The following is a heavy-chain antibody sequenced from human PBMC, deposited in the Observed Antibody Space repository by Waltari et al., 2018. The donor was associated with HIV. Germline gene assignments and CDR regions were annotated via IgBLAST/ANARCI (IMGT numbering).Heavy chain of an antibody. CDR3: ARFHYYGSGSYYYYFDY. Sequence: QLQLQESGPGLVKPSETLSLTCTVSGGSISSSSYYWGWIRQPPGKGLGWIGNIYYSGSTYYNPSLKIRVTISVDTSKNQFSLKLSSVTAADTAVYYCARFHYYGSGSYYYYFDYWGQGTLVTVSS. V-gene: IGHV4-39*01. CDR2: IYYSGST. J-gene: IGHJ4*02. CDR1: GGSISSSSYY. D-gene: IGHD3-10*01.